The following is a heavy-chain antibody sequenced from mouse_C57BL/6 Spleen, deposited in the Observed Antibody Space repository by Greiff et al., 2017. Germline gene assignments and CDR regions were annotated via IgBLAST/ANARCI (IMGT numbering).Heavy chain of an antibody. CDR3: AREEKRNYYGSSYGFAY. Sequence: VQLQQSGPELVKPGASVKISCKASGYSFTDYNMNWVKQSNGKSLEWIGVINPNYGTTSYNQKFKGKATLTVDQSSSTAYMQLNSLTSEDSAVYYCAREEKRNYYGSSYGFAYWGQGTLVTVSA. D-gene: IGHD1-1*01. CDR2: INPNYGTT. V-gene: IGHV1-39*01. J-gene: IGHJ3*01. CDR1: GYSFTDYN.